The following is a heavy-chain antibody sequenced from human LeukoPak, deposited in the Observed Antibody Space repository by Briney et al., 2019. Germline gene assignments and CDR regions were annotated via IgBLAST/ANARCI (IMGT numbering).Heavy chain of an antibody. CDR2: IYYSGST. CDR3: ARDQWIQTKPGPFDY. J-gene: IGHJ4*02. Sequence: SETLSLTCTVSGGSISSGDYYWSWIRQPPGKGLECIGYIYYSGSTYYNPSLKSRVTISVDTSKNQFSLKLSSVTAADTAVYYCARDQWIQTKPGPFDYWGQGTLVTVSS. CDR1: GGSISSGDYY. D-gene: IGHD5-18*01. V-gene: IGHV4-30-4*01.